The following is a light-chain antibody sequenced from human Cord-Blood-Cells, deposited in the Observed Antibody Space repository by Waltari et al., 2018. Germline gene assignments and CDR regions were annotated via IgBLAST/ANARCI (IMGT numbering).Light chain of an antibody. V-gene: IGKV1-33*01. CDR2: DAS. Sequence: DNPLTPAPSSLSASVGARVTSTCQASQDISNYLNWYQQKPGKAPQLQIYDASNLETGVPSRCSGSGSGTDFTFTISSLQPEDIATKYWHPYDKLPYTCGQGTKRENK. J-gene: IGKJ2*01. CDR1: QDISNY. CDR3: HPYDKLPYT.